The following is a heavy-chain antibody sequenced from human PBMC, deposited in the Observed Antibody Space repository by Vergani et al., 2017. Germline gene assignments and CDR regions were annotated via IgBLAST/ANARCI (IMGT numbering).Heavy chain of an antibody. D-gene: IGHD3-22*01. V-gene: IGHV4-59*12. CDR3: ARDSSGYYS. J-gene: IGHJ4*02. CDR1: GGSISSYY. CDR2: INHSGST. Sequence: QVQLQESGPGLVKPSETLSLTCTVSGGSISSYYWSWIRQPPGKGLEWIGEINHSGSTNYNPSLKSRVTISVDTSKNQFSLKLSSVTAADTAVYYCARDSSGYYSWGQGTLVTVSS.